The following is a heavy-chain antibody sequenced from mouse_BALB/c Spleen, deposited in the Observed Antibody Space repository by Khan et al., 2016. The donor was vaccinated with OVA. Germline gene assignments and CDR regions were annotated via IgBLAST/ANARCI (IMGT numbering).Heavy chain of an antibody. CDR1: GFTFTAYY. Sequence: EVELVESGGGLVQPGGSLRLSCATSGFTFTAYYMNWFRQPPGKALAWLGFIRKKASGYTTEYSPSVKGRFTISRDNSQSILYLPMNTLRAEDSATYYCTRVDYGYGFAYWSRGTLVTVSA. CDR2: IRKKASGYTT. V-gene: IGHV7-3*02. D-gene: IGHD1-2*01. J-gene: IGHJ3*01. CDR3: TRVDYGYGFAY.